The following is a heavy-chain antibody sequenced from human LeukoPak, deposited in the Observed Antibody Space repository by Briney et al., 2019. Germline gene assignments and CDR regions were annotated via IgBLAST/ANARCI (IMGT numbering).Heavy chain of an antibody. J-gene: IGHJ4*02. Sequence: PGGSLRLSCAASGFTFSSYSMNWVRQAPGKGLEWVSFISGSSSYIYYADSVKGRFTISRDNAKNSLYLQMNSLRAEDTAVYYCASGEAAGEPPFDYWGQGTLVTVSS. CDR3: ASGEAAGEPPFDY. CDR2: ISGSSSYI. D-gene: IGHD6-13*01. CDR1: GFTFSSYS. V-gene: IGHV3-21*01.